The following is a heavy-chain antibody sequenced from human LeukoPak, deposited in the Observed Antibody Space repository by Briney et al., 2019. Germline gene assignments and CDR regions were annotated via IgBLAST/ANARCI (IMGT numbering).Heavy chain of an antibody. J-gene: IGHJ5*02. CDR2: LHYSGST. D-gene: IGHD3-3*01. V-gene: IGHV4-59*08. CDR1: GGSINNYY. Sequence: SETLSLTCTVSGGSINNYYWSWIRQPPGKGLDWIGYLHYSGSTSYNPSLKSRVTISVDTSKNQFSLKLSSVTAADTAVYYCARQDIITIFGVASPHWFDPWGQGTLVTVSS. CDR3: ARQDIITIFGVASPHWFDP.